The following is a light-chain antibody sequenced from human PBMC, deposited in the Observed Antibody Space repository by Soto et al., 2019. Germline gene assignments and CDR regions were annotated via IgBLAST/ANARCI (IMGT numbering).Light chain of an antibody. V-gene: IGKV1-5*01. CDR3: QHSKSYST. J-gene: IGKJ1*01. CDR1: QTISSW. Sequence: DIQMTQSPSTLSASVGDRVTITCRASQTISSWLAWYQQRPGKAPKLLIYDASTLESGVPSRFSGSGSGTEFTLTINNLQPDDLATYICQHSKSYSTFVRGTKLDIK. CDR2: DAS.